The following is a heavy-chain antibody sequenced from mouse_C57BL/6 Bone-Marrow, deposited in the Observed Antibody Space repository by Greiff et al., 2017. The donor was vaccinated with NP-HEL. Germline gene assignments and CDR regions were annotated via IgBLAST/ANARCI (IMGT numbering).Heavy chain of an antibody. CDR3: ARASSAWFAY. CDR1: GFTFSSYG. J-gene: IGHJ3*01. D-gene: IGHD3-1*01. V-gene: IGHV5-6*01. Sequence: VHLVESGGDLVKPGGSLKLSCAASGFTFSSYGMSWVRQTPDKRLEWVATISSGGSYTYYPDSVKGRFTISRDNAKNTLYLQMSSLKSEDTAMYYCARASSAWFAYWGQGTLVTVSA. CDR2: ISSGGSYT.